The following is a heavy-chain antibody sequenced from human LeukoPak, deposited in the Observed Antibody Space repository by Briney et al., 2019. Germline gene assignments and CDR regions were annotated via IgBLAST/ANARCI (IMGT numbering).Heavy chain of an antibody. Sequence: SETLSLTCTVSGGSINTHYWSWIRQTAGKGLEWIGRIYTSGSTDYNPSLRGRVTMSVDTSKNQFSLKLNSVTAADTAVYYCARERGLWPTYDCCMDVWGKGTTVTVSS. V-gene: IGHV4-4*07. CDR3: ARERGLWPTYDCCMDV. D-gene: IGHD2-21*01. CDR1: GGSINTHY. J-gene: IGHJ6*03. CDR2: IYTSGST.